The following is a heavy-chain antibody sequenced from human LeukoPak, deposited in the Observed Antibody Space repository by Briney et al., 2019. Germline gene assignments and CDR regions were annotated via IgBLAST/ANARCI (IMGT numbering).Heavy chain of an antibody. V-gene: IGHV3-53*01. J-gene: IGHJ3*02. CDR2: IYSGGST. CDR3: ARDGTSLAGAFDI. CDR1: GFTVSSNY. Sequence: GGSLRLSCAASGFTVSSNYMSWVRQAPGKGLEWVSVIYSGGSTYYADSVKGRFTISRDNSKNTLYLQMNSLRAEDTAVYYCARDGTSLAGAFDIWGQGTTVTVSS. D-gene: IGHD1-1*01.